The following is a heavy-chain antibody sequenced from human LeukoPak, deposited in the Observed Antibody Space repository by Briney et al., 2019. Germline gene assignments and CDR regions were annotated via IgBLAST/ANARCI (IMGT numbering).Heavy chain of an antibody. Sequence: GGSLRLSCAASGFTFSSYAMSWVRQAPGKGLEWVSAISGSGGSTYYADSVKGRFTISRDNSKNTLYLQMNSLRAEDTAVYYCAKDLARWLVRTSLVTFDYWGPGTLVTVSS. V-gene: IGHV3-23*01. D-gene: IGHD6-19*01. CDR2: ISGSGGST. J-gene: IGHJ4*02. CDR3: AKDLARWLVRTSLVTFDY. CDR1: GFTFSSYA.